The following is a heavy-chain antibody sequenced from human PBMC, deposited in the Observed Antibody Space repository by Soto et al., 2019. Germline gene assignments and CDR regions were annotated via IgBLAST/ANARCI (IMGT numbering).Heavy chain of an antibody. J-gene: IGHJ5*02. CDR2: IYYSGST. CDR1: GGSISSSSYY. D-gene: IGHD3-10*01. CDR3: ARQMRVRGVIITSGWFDP. Sequence: QLQLQESGPGLVKPSETLSLTCTVSGGSISSSSYYWGWIRQPPGKGLEWIGSIYYSGSTYYNPSLKSRVTISVDTSKNQFSLKLGSVTAADTAVYYCARQMRVRGVIITSGWFDPWGQGTLVTVSS. V-gene: IGHV4-39*01.